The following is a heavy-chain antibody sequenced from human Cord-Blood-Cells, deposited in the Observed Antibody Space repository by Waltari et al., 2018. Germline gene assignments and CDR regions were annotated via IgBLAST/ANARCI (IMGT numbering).Heavy chain of an antibody. CDR3: ARDQDGGSYFDY. Sequence: EVQLVESGGGLGKPGGSLRLSCSASALTFSSYSMNWVLQAPGKGLEGVSSISSSSSYIYYADSVKGRFTISRDNAKNSLCLQMNSLRAEDTAVYYGARDQDGGSYFDYWGQGTLVTVSS. V-gene: IGHV3-21*01. D-gene: IGHD1-26*01. CDR1: ALTFSSYS. J-gene: IGHJ4*02. CDR2: ISSSSSYI.